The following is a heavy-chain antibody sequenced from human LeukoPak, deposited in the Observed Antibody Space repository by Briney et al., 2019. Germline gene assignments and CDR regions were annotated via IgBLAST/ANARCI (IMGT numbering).Heavy chain of an antibody. CDR2: IYYSGST. Sequence: KPSETLSLTCTVSGGSISSSSYYWGWIRQPPGKGLEWIGSIYYSGSTYYNPSLKSRVTISVDTSKNQFSLKLSSVTAADTAVYYCAWGDSSGYPFDPWGQGTLVTVSS. CDR3: AWGDSSGYPFDP. J-gene: IGHJ5*02. V-gene: IGHV4-39*01. CDR1: GGSISSSSYY. D-gene: IGHD3-22*01.